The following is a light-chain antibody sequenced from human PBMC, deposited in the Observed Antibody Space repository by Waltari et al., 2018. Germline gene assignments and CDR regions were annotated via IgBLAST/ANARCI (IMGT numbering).Light chain of an antibody. CDR2: LGS. V-gene: IGKV2-28*01. J-gene: IGKJ1*01. Sequence: DIVMTQSPLSLPVTPGEPASISCRSSQSLLHSNGYNYLDWYLQKPGPSPQLLIYLGSNRASGVPDRFSGSGSGIDFTLRISRVEAEDVGVYYCMQALQNPWTFGQGTKVEIK. CDR3: MQALQNPWT. CDR1: QSLLHSNGYNY.